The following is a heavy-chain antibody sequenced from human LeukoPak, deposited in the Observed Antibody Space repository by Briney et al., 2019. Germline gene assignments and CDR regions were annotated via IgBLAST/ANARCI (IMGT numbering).Heavy chain of an antibody. CDR3: AKENPVGGTNYFDY. CDR1: GFTLSSYA. J-gene: IGHJ4*02. CDR2: ITGSGDST. Sequence: PGGSLRLSCAASGFTLSSYAMTWVRQAPGKGLEWVSAITGSGDSTFYADSVKGRCTISRDNSKNTLSLQMNTLRAEDTAVYYCAKENPVGGTNYFDYWGQGTLVTVSS. D-gene: IGHD1-26*01. V-gene: IGHV3-23*01.